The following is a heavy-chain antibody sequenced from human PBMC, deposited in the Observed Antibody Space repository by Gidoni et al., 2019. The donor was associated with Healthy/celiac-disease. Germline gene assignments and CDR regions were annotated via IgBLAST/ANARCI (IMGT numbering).Heavy chain of an antibody. D-gene: IGHD5-18*01. Sequence: QVTLRESGPALVKPTQTLTLTCTFSGFSLSTSGMCVSWIRQPPGKALEWLALIDWDDDKYYSTSLKTRLTISKDTSKNQVVLTMTNMDPVDTATYYCARIVGDTAMVPFRPGLGFDYWGQGTLVTVSS. CDR1: GFSLSTSGMC. CDR2: IDWDDDK. J-gene: IGHJ4*02. CDR3: ARIVGDTAMVPFRPGLGFDY. V-gene: IGHV2-70*01.